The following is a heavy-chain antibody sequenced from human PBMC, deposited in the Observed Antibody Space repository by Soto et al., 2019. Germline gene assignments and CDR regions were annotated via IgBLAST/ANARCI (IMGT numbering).Heavy chain of an antibody. V-gene: IGHV4-34*01. J-gene: IGHJ4*02. CDR3: ARPVWFGNMGYFDS. CDR2: INHSGGA. D-gene: IGHD3-10*01. Sequence: SLTCAVSGGSFNGYYWTWIRQPPGKGLEWIGEINHSGGANYNPSLKSRVTMSVDTSKNQFSLKLTSATAADTALYFCARPVWFGNMGYFDSWGQGTLVTVSS. CDR1: GGSFNGYY.